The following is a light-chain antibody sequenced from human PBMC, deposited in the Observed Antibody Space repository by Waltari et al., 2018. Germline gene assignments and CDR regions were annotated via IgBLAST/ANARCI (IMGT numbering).Light chain of an antibody. J-gene: IGKJ4*01. Sequence: EIVLTQSPGTLSLSPGERATLSCRASQSVTSNYLGWYQQKPGQAPRLLIYDASNRASGVPDRCSVSASGADFALTISRLEPEDFAVYYCQQYGFSPLTFGGGTKVEIK. CDR1: QSVTSNY. V-gene: IGKV3-20*01. CDR2: DAS. CDR3: QQYGFSPLT.